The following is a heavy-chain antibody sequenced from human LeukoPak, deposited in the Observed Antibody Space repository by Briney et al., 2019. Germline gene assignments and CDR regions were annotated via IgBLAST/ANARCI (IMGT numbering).Heavy chain of an antibody. CDR2: ISYDGSNK. Sequence: PGGSLRLSCAASGFTFSSYGMHWVRQAPGKGLEWVAVISYDGSNKYYADSVKGRFTISRDNSKNTLYLQMNSLRAEDTAVYYCADGPQPPRTLYSSSHGFDYWGQGTLVTVSS. CDR3: ADGPQPPRTLYSSSHGFDY. J-gene: IGHJ4*02. CDR1: GFTFSSYG. D-gene: IGHD6-6*01. V-gene: IGHV3-30*03.